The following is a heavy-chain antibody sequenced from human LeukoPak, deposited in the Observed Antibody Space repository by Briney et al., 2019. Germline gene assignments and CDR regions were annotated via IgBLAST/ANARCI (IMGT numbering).Heavy chain of an antibody. Sequence: PSETLSLTCTVSGGSISSSSYYWGWIRQPPGKGLEWIGSIYYSGSTYYNPSLKSRVTISVDTSKNQFSLKLSSVTAADTAVYYCARLVERNAFDIWGQGTMVTVSS. CDR2: IYYSGST. J-gene: IGHJ3*02. V-gene: IGHV4-39*01. CDR3: ARLVERNAFDI. CDR1: GGSISSSSYY. D-gene: IGHD1-26*01.